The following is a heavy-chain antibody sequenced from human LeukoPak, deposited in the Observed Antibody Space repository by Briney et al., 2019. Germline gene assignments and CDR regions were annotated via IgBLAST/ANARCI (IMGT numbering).Heavy chain of an antibody. D-gene: IGHD4-17*01. CDR1: GYTLTELS. CDR2: FDPEDGET. Sequence: ASVKVSCKVSGYTLTELSMHWVRQAPGKGLEWMGGFDPEDGETIYAQKFQGRVTMTEDTSSDTAFMELSSLRSEDTAVYYCATSPHDYESDWYFDLWGRGTLVTVSS. CDR3: ATSPHDYESDWYFDL. V-gene: IGHV1-24*01. J-gene: IGHJ2*01.